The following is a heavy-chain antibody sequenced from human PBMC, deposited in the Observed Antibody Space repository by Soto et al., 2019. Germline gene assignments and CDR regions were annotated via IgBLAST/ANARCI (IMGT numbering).Heavy chain of an antibody. CDR1: GFTFSSYG. Sequence: QVQLVESGGGVGQPGRALRLSCAASGFTFSSYGMHWVRQAPGKGLGWVAVIWYDGSNKYYADSVKGRFTISRDNSKNTLYLQKNSLRAEDTAVYYCARDRGRDSSGYYQYYWGQGTLVTVSS. J-gene: IGHJ4*02. D-gene: IGHD3-22*01. V-gene: IGHV3-33*01. CDR2: IWYDGSNK. CDR3: ARDRGRDSSGYYQYY.